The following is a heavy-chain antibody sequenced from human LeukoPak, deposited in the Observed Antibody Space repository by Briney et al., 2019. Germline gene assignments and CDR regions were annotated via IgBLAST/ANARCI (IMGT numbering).Heavy chain of an antibody. D-gene: IGHD3-22*01. J-gene: IGHJ6*03. V-gene: IGHV4-61*02. CDR2: IYTSGST. Sequence: SETLSLTCTVSGGSISSGSYYWSWIRQPAGKGLEWIGRIYTSGSTNYNPSLKSRVTISVDTSKNQFSLKLSSVTAADTAVYYCARDGNVVTSCYYYYMDVWGKGTTVTVSS. CDR3: ARDGNVVTSCYYYYMDV. CDR1: GGSISSGSYY.